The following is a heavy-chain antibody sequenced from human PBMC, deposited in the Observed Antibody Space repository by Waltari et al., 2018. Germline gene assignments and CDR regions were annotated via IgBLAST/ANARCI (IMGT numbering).Heavy chain of an antibody. D-gene: IGHD3-16*01. V-gene: IGHV3-48*01. Sequence: VRLVESGGDLVRPGESLRLSCATSGFNFNNYNMNWVHQAPGKGLGWLSYISGDGNTIYYADSVKGRFTVSRDNARDSVYLQVNSLRADDTALYFCARVWGRGYLDYWGQGTLVTVSS. CDR1: GFNFNNYN. CDR2: ISGDGNTI. J-gene: IGHJ4*02. CDR3: ARVWGRGYLDY.